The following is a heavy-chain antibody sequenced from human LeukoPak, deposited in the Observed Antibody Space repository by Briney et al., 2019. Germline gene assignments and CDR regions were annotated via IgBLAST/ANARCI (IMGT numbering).Heavy chain of an antibody. Sequence: PSETLSSTGTFPGGSISGGVYYWTGFRHPQGKGLEWIGYIYYSGSTYYNPSLKSRVTISVDASKNQFSLKLSSVTAADTAVYYCARDLYSYGHFDYWGQGTLVTVSS. CDR1: GGSISGGVYY. V-gene: IGHV4-30-4*01. CDR3: ARDLYSYGHFDY. CDR2: IYYSGST. J-gene: IGHJ4*02. D-gene: IGHD5-18*01.